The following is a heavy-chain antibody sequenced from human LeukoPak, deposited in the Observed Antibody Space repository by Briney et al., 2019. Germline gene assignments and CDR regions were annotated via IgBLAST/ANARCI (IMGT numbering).Heavy chain of an antibody. J-gene: IGHJ6*02. V-gene: IGHV7-4-1*02. CDR2: INTNTGNP. D-gene: IGHD5-18*01. Sequence: GASVKVSCKPSGYTFTSYAIHWVRQPPGQGLEGMGWINTNTGNPTYAQGFTGRFVFSLDTSVSTAYLQISSLKAEDTAVYYCARGGDTNYYGMDVRGQGTTVTVSS. CDR1: GYTFTSYA. CDR3: ARGGDTNYYGMDV.